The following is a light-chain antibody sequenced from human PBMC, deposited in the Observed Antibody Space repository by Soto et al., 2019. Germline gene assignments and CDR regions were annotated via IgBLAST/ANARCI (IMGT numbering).Light chain of an antibody. CDR1: SRDVGDYNY. CDR2: EVR. Sequence: QSVLTQPASVSGSPGQSITISCTGTSRDVGDYNYVSWYQHHPGKAPKLMIYEVRNRPSGVSNRFSGSKSGNTASLTISGLQAEDEADYYCTSYTSSGTPEVFGTGTKVTVL. CDR3: TSYTSSGTPEV. J-gene: IGLJ1*01. V-gene: IGLV2-14*01.